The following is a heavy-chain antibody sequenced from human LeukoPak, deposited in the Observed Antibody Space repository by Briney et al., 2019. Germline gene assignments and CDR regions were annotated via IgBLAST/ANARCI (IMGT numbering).Heavy chain of an antibody. V-gene: IGHV3-23*01. CDR2: ISGAGRNT. CDR1: GFTFNNFG. D-gene: IGHD6-6*01. J-gene: IGHJ4*02. Sequence: GGSLRLSCASSGFTFNNFGMAWVRQAPGKGPEWVSTISGAGRNTHYADSVKGRFAISRDNSMSMLFLQMSSLRVEDTALYYCAKDVGGSSFFDYWGQGISVTVSS. CDR3: AKDVGGSSFFDY.